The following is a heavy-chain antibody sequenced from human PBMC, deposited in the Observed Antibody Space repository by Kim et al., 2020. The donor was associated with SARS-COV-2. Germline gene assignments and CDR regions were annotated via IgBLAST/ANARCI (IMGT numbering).Heavy chain of an antibody. Sequence: SVKVSCKASGGTFSIYVINWVRQAPGQGLEWMGGIIPIFGTANYAQKFQDRITITADESTSTAYMELSSLRSDDTASYYCARRESKWDAFDIWGQGTMV. CDR2: IIPIFGTA. J-gene: IGHJ3*02. CDR1: GGTFSIYV. V-gene: IGHV1-69*13. CDR3: ARRESKWDAFDI. D-gene: IGHD2-8*01.